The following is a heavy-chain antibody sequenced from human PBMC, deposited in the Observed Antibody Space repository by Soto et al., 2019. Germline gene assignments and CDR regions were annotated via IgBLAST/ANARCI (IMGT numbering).Heavy chain of an antibody. CDR3: AREGMVRGVITHYGMDV. J-gene: IGHJ6*02. Sequence: QVQLQESGPGLVKPSQTLSLTCTVSGGSISSGGYYWSWIRQHPGKGLEWIGYIYYSGSTYYNPSLKSRVTISVDTSKNQFSLKLSSVTAADTAVYYCAREGMVRGVITHYGMDVWGQGTTVTVSS. V-gene: IGHV4-31*03. D-gene: IGHD3-10*01. CDR2: IYYSGST. CDR1: GGSISSGGYY.